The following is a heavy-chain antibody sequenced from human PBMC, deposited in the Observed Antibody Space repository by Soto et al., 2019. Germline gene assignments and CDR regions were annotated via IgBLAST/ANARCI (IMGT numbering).Heavy chain of an antibody. V-gene: IGHV3-23*01. CDR2: ISANGAGT. D-gene: IGHD4-17*01. CDR1: GFTFSNYA. Sequence: EVQLLESGGGLVQPGASLRLSCAASGFTFSNYAMGWVRQAPGKGLEWVSSISANGAGTYPADSVKGRFTISRDNSKNTLYLEMNSLRAEDTAVYDCAKEGTVIAYFYFDLWGRGTLVTVSS. J-gene: IGHJ2*01. CDR3: AKEGTVIAYFYFDL.